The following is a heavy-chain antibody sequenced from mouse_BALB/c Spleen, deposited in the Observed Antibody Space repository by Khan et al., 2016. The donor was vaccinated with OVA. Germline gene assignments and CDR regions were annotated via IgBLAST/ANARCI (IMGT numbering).Heavy chain of an antibody. Sequence: QVELQESGAELVKTGASEKLSCQTSGDTFTNYWTLWVKQRPGPGLGWIGQIYLGTCATYYNENFKAKATRTINTPSSTAYMQRSSLTSEASCVYICARGYIGTYEFAFWGQGSLVTVSA. D-gene: IGHD3-1*01. CDR1: GDTFTNYW. CDR2: IYLGTCAT. J-gene: IGHJ3*01. CDR3: ARGYIGTYEFAF. V-gene: IGHV1S132*01.